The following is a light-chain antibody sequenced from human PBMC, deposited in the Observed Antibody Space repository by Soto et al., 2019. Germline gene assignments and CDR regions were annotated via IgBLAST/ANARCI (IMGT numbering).Light chain of an antibody. V-gene: IGKV3-11*01. CDR3: QHRSNLYT. J-gene: IGKJ2*01. CDR2: DAS. Sequence: EIVLTQSPATLSLSPGERATLSCRASQSVSSYLAWYQQQPGQAPRLLIYDASNRATGIPARFSGSGAGTVFTLTISSQEPEDFAVYYYQHRSNLYTFGQGTQLENK. CDR1: QSVSSY.